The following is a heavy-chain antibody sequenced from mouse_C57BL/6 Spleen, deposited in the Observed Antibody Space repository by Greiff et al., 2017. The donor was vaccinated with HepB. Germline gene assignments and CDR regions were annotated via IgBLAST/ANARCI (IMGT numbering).Heavy chain of an antibody. CDR2: IDPSDSET. V-gene: IGHV1-52*01. J-gene: IGHJ2*01. CDR1: GYTFTSYW. Sequence: VQLQQPGAELVRPGSSVKLSCKASGYTFTSYWMHWVKQRPIQGLEWIGNIDPSDSETHYNQKFKDKATLTVDKSSSTAYMQLSSLTSEDSAVYYCARGGYSNPYYFDYWGQGTTLTVSS. CDR3: ARGGYSNPYYFDY. D-gene: IGHD2-5*01.